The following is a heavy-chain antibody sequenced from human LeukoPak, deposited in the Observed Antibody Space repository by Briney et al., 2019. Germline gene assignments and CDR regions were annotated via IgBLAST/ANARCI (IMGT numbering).Heavy chain of an antibody. D-gene: IGHD4-17*01. CDR1: GFTFSAYS. V-gene: IGHV3-48*04. CDR3: VRDNLYGFDY. Sequence: SGGSLRLSCAASGFTFSAYSMNWVRQAPGKGLEWISYTSRSSGAIFYADSVKGRFTISGDNAKSSLYLQMNGLRAEDTAVYYCVRDNLYGFDYWGQGTLVTVSS. J-gene: IGHJ4*02. CDR2: TSRSSGAI.